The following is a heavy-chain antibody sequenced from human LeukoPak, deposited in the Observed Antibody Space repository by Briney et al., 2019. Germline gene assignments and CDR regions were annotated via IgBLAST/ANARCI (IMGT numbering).Heavy chain of an antibody. CDR1: GASIRNPDFF. CDR2: IFYSGTT. J-gene: IGHJ3*01. CDR3: AKRDGYGWQYSSAFDV. V-gene: IGHV4-39*01. Sequence: KPSETLSLTCSVSGASIRNPDFFWGWIRQPPGKGLEWMGTIFYSGTTKYNPSLARRLYMSADTSAHQFSLTLYSVTAADTATYYCAKRDGYGWQYSSAFDVWGRGAMVVVSS. D-gene: IGHD6-6*01.